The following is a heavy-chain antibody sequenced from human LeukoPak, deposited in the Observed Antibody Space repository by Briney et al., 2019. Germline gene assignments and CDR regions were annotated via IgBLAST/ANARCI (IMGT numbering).Heavy chain of an antibody. J-gene: IGHJ4*02. D-gene: IGHD2-2*02. CDR3: ARRPYCSSTSCYIIDY. V-gene: IGHV5-51*01. CDR1: GYSFTSYW. CDR2: IYPGDSDT. Sequence: PGESLKISCKGSGYSFTSYWIGWVRQMPGKGLEWMGIIYPGDSDTRYSPSFQGQVTISADKSISTAYLQWSSLKASDTAMYYCARRPYCSSTSCYIIDYWGQGTLVTVSS.